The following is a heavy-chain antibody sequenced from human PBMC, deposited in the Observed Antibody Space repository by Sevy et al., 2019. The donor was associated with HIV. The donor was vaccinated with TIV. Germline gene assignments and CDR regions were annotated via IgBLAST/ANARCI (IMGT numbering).Heavy chain of an antibody. CDR3: ARGPFSTPASYFDY. Sequence: SQTLSLTCAISGDSVSSNSAAWNWIRQSPSRGLEWLGRTYYRSKWYNDYAVSVKSRITINPDTSKNQLSLQLNSVTPEDTALYYCARGPFSTPASYFDYWGQGTLVTVSS. V-gene: IGHV6-1*01. D-gene: IGHD2-15*01. J-gene: IGHJ4*02. CDR1: GDSVSSNSAA. CDR2: TYYRSKWYN.